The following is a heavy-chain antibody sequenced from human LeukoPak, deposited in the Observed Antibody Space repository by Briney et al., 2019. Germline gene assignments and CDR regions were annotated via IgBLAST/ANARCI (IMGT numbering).Heavy chain of an antibody. D-gene: IGHD3-22*01. CDR3: ARDAVVFYYHDSGYIGSDY. V-gene: IGHV1-69*05. J-gene: IGHJ4*02. CDR1: GGTFSSYA. Sequence: SVKVSCKASGGTFSSYAISWVRQAPGQGLEWMGGIIPIFGTANYAQKFQGRVTITTDESTSTAYMELSSLRSEDTAVYYCARDAVVFYYHDSGYIGSDYWGQGTLVTVPS. CDR2: IIPIFGTA.